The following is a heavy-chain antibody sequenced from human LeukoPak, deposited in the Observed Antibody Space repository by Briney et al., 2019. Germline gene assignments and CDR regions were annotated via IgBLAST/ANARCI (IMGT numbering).Heavy chain of an antibody. CDR2: ISNTGTTI. CDR1: GFSFSSYQ. J-gene: IGHJ4*02. Sequence: GGSLRLSCAASGFSFSSYQMNWVRQAPGKGLEWVSFISNTGTTIYYADSAKGRFTVSRDNTKNSLYPQMNSLRAEDTAVYYCAREPYYYDSTPNYWGQGTLVTVSS. V-gene: IGHV3-48*03. D-gene: IGHD3-22*01. CDR3: AREPYYYDSTPNY.